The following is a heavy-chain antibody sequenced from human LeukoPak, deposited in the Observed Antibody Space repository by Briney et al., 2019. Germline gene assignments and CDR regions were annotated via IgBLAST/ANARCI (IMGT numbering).Heavy chain of an antibody. CDR3: AREKGQYGSGPRGFTWFDP. D-gene: IGHD3-10*01. V-gene: IGHV4-38-2*02. CDR1: GYSISSYYY. CDR2: FFHSRNT. J-gene: IGHJ5*02. Sequence: SETLSLTCTVSGYSISSYYYWCWIRQPPGKGLEWSWSFFHSRNTYYNPSLKSRVTISVDTSKNQFSLMLNSVTAADTAVYYCAREKGQYGSGPRGFTWFDPWGQGTLVTVSS.